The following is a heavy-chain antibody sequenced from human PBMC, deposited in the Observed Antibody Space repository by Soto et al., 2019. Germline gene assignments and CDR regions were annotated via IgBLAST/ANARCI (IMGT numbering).Heavy chain of an antibody. V-gene: IGHV4-59*01. Sequence: SETLSLTCTVSGGSISSYYWSWIWQPPGKGLEWIGYIYYSGSTNYNPSLKSRVTISVDTSKNQFSLKLSSVTAADTAVYYCARESSSSSYGYFDYWGQGTLVTVSS. CDR2: IYYSGST. CDR3: ARESSSSSYGYFDY. D-gene: IGHD6-13*01. J-gene: IGHJ4*02. CDR1: GGSISSYY.